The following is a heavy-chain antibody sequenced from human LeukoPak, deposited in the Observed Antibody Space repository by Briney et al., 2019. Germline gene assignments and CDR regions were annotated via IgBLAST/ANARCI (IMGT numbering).Heavy chain of an antibody. J-gene: IGHJ3*01. Sequence: GGSLRLSCAASGFTFDDYAIHWVRQTPGKGLEWVSGISWNSGSIGYADSVKGRFTISRDNAKNSLYLQMNSLRAEDTALYYCANVGLRPPHDSFDFWGQGTMVTVSS. V-gene: IGHV3-9*01. CDR2: ISWNSGSI. D-gene: IGHD4-17*01. CDR1: GFTFDDYA. CDR3: ANVGLRPPHDSFDF.